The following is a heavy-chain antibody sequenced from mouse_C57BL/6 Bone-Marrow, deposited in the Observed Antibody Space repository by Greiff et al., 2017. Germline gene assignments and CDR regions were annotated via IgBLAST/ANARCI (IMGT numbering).Heavy chain of an antibody. Sequence: VQLQQSGAELVKPGASVKLSCTASGFNIKDYYIHWVKQRTEQGLEWIGRIDPEDGETKYAPTFQDKATITADTSSNTAYLQLSSLTSEDTAVYYSTISLIYYDTNYWGQGTTLTVSS. CDR1: GFNIKDYY. V-gene: IGHV14-2*01. CDR2: IDPEDGET. CDR3: TISLIYYDTNY. D-gene: IGHD1-1*01. J-gene: IGHJ2*01.